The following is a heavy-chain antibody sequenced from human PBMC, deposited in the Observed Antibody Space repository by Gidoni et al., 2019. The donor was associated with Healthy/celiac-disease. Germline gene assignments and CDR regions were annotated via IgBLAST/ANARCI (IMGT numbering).Heavy chain of an antibody. D-gene: IGHD6-19*01. Sequence: QVQLVESGGGVVQTGRSLRLSCAASGFPFSSYAMHWVRQAPGKVLEWVAVISYDGSNKYYADSVKGRFTISRDKSKNTLYLQMNSLRAEDTAVYYCARDRGSGQWLVLEYFQHWGQGTLVTVSS. CDR3: ARDRGSGQWLVLEYFQH. CDR1: GFPFSSYA. V-gene: IGHV3-30-3*01. J-gene: IGHJ1*01. CDR2: ISYDGSNK.